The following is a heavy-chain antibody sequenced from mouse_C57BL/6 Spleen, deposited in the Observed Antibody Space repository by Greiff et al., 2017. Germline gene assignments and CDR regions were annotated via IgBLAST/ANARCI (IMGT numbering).Heavy chain of an antibody. J-gene: IGHJ3*01. V-gene: IGHV3-6*01. CDR1: GYSITSGYF. Sequence: EVQLLESGPGFVKPSQSLSLTCSVTGYSITSGYFWNWLRQFPGNQLEWMVYISYDGGYKYNPTLKSLISITRDTTKNQFYLKVNSVTTEDTATDYCAGRNGYDGAWFAYWGQGTLVTVSA. D-gene: IGHD2-2*01. CDR2: ISYDGGY. CDR3: AGRNGYDGAWFAY.